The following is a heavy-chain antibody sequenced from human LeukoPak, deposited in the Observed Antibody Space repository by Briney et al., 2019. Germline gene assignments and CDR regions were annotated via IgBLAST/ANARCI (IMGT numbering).Heavy chain of an antibody. D-gene: IGHD6-13*01. CDR2: INAGNDNT. V-gene: IGHV1-3*01. CDR3: ARDARRGYSSSWYYFDY. Sequence: ASVKVSCKASGYTFTSYAMQWVRQAPGQRLEWMGWINAGNDNTKYSQKFQGRVTITRDTSASTAYMELSSLRSEDTAVYYCARDARRGYSSSWYYFDYWGQGTLVTVSS. CDR1: GYTFTSYA. J-gene: IGHJ4*02.